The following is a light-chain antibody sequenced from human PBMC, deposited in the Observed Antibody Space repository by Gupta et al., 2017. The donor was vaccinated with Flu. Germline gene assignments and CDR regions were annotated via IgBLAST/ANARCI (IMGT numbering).Light chain of an antibody. CDR1: SSDVGGYNY. CDR3: SSVTSSSTRV. J-gene: IGLJ1*01. Sequence: MTSSCTGTSSDVGGYNYVSWYQQHPGKAPKLMIYDVSNRPSGVSNRFSGSKSGKTASLTISGLQAEDEADYYCSSVTSSSTRVFGTGTKVTVL. V-gene: IGLV2-14*04. CDR2: DVS.